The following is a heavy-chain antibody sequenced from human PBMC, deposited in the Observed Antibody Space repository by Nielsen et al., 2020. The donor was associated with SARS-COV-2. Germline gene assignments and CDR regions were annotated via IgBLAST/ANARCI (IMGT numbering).Heavy chain of an antibody. J-gene: IGHJ4*02. Sequence: GESLKISCATSGFAFGDYYMSWIRQAPGKGLEWLSYISSRSAYTSYADSVKGRFTVSRDNANNSLYLEMNSLRAEDTAIYYCVRETESYPNYFDLWGQGTLVTVSS. D-gene: IGHD1-26*01. CDR1: GFAFGDYY. V-gene: IGHV3-11*05. CDR3: VRETESYPNYFDL. CDR2: ISSRSAYT.